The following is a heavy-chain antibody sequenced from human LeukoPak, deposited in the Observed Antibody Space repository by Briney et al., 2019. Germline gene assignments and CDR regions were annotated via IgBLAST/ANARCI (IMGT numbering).Heavy chain of an antibody. V-gene: IGHV3-7*01. D-gene: IGHD3-22*01. CDR2: INQDGSEK. CDR1: GFIFSGYS. CDR3: AREEYYYVSSGNRFDC. Sequence: GGSLRLSCAASGFIFSGYSMSCVRQAPGKGLEWVADINQDGSEKYYVDSVKVRFTISRDNAKNSLYVQMNSLRDEDTAVYYCAREEYYYVSSGNRFDCWREGTLVTVCS. J-gene: IGHJ4*02.